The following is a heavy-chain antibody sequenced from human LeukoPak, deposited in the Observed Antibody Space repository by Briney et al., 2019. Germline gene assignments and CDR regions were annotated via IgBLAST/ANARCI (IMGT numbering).Heavy chain of an antibody. Sequence: GGSLRLSCAASGFTVSSNYMSWVRQAPGKGLEWVSVIYSGGSTYYADSVKGRLTISRDNSKNTLYLQMNSLRAADTAVYYCAGSMVREGGKNCWFDPWGQGTLVTVSS. V-gene: IGHV3-53*01. D-gene: IGHD3-10*01. J-gene: IGHJ5*02. CDR2: IYSGGST. CDR1: GFTVSSNY. CDR3: AGSMVREGGKNCWFDP.